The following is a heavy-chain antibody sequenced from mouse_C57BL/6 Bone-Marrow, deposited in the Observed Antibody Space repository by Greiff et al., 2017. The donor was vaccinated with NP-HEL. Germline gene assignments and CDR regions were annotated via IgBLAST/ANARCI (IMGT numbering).Heavy chain of an antibody. D-gene: IGHD1-1*01. CDR1: GYTFTNYW. V-gene: IGHV1-63*01. Sequence: LQESGAELVRPGTSVKMSCKASGYTFTNYWIGWAKQRPGHGLEWIGDIYPGGGYTNYNEKFKGKATLTADTSSSTAYMQFSSLTSEDSAIYYCARNGHYYGSSYEFAYWGQGTLVTVSA. J-gene: IGHJ3*01. CDR2: IYPGGGYT. CDR3: ARNGHYYGSSYEFAY.